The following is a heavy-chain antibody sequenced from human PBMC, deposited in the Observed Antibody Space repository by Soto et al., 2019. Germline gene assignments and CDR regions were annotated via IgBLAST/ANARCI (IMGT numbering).Heavy chain of an antibody. J-gene: IGHJ6*02. D-gene: IGHD2-2*01. V-gene: IGHV5-10-1*01. CDR3: ARHPPTAAIAPSLRYYCYGMDV. Sequence: RRGLGEKYTGFWISCVSQMTGKGLEWMGRIDPSDSYTKYSPSYQGHVTISAEKSISTAYLQWSSLKASDTAMYYCARHPPTAAIAPSLRYYCYGMDVWRHGTTVTVSS. CDR1: GEKYTGFW. CDR2: IDPSDSYT.